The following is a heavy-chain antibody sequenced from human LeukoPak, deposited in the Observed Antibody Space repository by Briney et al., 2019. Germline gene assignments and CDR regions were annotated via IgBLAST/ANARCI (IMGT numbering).Heavy chain of an antibody. V-gene: IGHV4-4*07. J-gene: IGHJ6*02. CDR2: IYTSGST. Sequence: SETLSLTCTVSGGSISSYYWSWIRQPAGKGLEWIGRIYTSGSTNYNPSLKSRVTMSVDTSKNQFSLKLSSVTAADTAVYYCARGQGSGSYYNLYGMDAWGQGTTVTVSS. D-gene: IGHD3-10*01. CDR1: GGSISSYY. CDR3: ARGQGSGSYYNLYGMDA.